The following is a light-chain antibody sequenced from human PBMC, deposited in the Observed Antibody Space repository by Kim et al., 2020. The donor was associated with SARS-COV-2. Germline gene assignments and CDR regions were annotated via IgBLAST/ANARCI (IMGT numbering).Light chain of an antibody. J-gene: IGLJ2*01. V-gene: IGLV2-14*04. CDR2: DVS. CDR1: SSDVGGYNY. Sequence: GPLITISCTVTSSDVGGYNYVAWYQQHPGKAPTLMIYDVSKRPSGVSNRFSGSKSGNTASLTISGLQAEDEADYYCSSYTSSSTLVFGGGTQLTVL. CDR3: SSYTSSSTLV.